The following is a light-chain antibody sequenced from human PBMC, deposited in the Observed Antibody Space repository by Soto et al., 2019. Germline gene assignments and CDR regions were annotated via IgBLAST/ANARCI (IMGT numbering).Light chain of an antibody. CDR3: QQTYSSPPDT. V-gene: IGKV1-39*01. J-gene: IGKJ5*01. Sequence: DIQMTQSPSSLSASVGDRVTITCRASQSVRNYLNWYQHKAGKAPKLLIYAASSLQSGVPSRFSGSGSGTDFTLTISSLQPEDFATYYCQQTYSSPPDTFGQGTRLEIK. CDR1: QSVRNY. CDR2: AAS.